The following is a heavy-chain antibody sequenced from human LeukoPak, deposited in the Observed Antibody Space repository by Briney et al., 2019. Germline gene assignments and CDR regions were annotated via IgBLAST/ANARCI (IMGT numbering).Heavy chain of an antibody. CDR2: IYPGDSDT. V-gene: IGHV5-51*01. J-gene: IGHJ4*02. D-gene: IGHD3-22*01. CDR3: ARWVVMPSTYFDY. CDR1: GYSFTSYW. Sequence: GESLKVSCKGSGYSFTSYWIGWVRQMPGKGLEWMGIIYPGDSDTRYSPSFQGQVTISADKSISTAYLQWSSLKASDTAMYYCARWVVMPSTYFDYWGQGTLVTVSS.